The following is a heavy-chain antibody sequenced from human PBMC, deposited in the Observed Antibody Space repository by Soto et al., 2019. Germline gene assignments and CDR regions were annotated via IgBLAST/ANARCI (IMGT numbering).Heavy chain of an antibody. Sequence: GGSLRLSCAASGFTFSSYAMHWVRQAPGKGLEWVAVISYDGSNKYYADSVKGRFTISRDNSKNTLYLQMNSLRAEDTAVYYCARDTAAVHPPDYWGQGTLVTVSS. D-gene: IGHD6-13*01. CDR1: GFTFSSYA. CDR3: ARDTAAVHPPDY. J-gene: IGHJ4*02. CDR2: ISYDGSNK. V-gene: IGHV3-30-3*01.